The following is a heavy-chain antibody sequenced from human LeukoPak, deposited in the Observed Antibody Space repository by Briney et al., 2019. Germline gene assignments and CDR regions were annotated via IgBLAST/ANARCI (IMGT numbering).Heavy chain of an antibody. V-gene: IGHV4-31*03. Sequence: SQTLSLTCTVSGDSVSSGVYYWSWIRQHLGKGLEWNGYIYYSGSTYYNPSLASRLTISVDTSRNQFSLNLSSVTAADTAVYYCASREGVRACYFDDWGQGTLVTVSS. D-gene: IGHD3-10*01. CDR2: IYYSGST. CDR1: GDSVSSGVYY. CDR3: ASREGVRACYFDD. J-gene: IGHJ4*02.